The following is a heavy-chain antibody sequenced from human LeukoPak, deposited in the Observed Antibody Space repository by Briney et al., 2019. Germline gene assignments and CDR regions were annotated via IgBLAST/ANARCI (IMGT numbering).Heavy chain of an antibody. D-gene: IGHD3-10*01. CDR1: GYSISSGYY. V-gene: IGHV4-38-2*01. CDR2: IYHGGST. Sequence: SETLSLTCAVSGYSISSGYYWGWIRQPPGKGLEWIGSIYHGGSTYYNPSLQSRVTISVDTSKNQFSLKLSSVTAAGTAVYYCARAPGGYYFDSWGQGTLVTVSS. CDR3: ARAPGGYYFDS. J-gene: IGHJ4*02.